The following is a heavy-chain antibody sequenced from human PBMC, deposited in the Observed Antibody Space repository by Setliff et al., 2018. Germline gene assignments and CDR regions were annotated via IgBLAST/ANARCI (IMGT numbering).Heavy chain of an antibody. J-gene: IGHJ4*02. Sequence: GGSLRLSCGASGFTFSSYWMSWVRQAPGKGLEWVANIKQDGSEKYYVDSVKGRFTISRDNAKNSLYLQMNSLRAEDTAVYYCARDRRRYSSGWSLFDYWGQGTLVTVSS. V-gene: IGHV3-7*01. CDR1: GFTFSSYW. CDR2: IKQDGSEK. CDR3: ARDRRRYSSGWSLFDY. D-gene: IGHD6-19*01.